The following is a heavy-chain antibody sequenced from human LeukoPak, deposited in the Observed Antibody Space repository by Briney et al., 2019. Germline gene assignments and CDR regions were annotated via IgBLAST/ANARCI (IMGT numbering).Heavy chain of an antibody. Sequence: PGSSLRLSCAASGFTFSRHGMHWVRQAPGKGLEWVAVVSDDGGTVYYAESVKGRFTIARGNSRNTLYLQMTSLRPDDTAVFYCTKEAATGSRYSFDYWGQGTLVTVSS. CDR2: VSDDGGTV. CDR3: TKEAATGSRYSFDY. V-gene: IGHV3-30*18. CDR1: GFTFSRHG. D-gene: IGHD1-1*01. J-gene: IGHJ4*02.